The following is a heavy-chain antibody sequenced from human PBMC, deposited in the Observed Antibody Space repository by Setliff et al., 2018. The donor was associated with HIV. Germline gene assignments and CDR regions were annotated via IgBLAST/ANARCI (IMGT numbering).Heavy chain of an antibody. CDR2: MYYSGST. CDR3: ARAPITIFGVIIIPVYFDY. V-gene: IGHV4-31*03. CDR1: GDSISSGGYY. D-gene: IGHD3-3*01. Sequence: LSLTCTVSGDSISSGGYYWNWIRQLPGKGLEWIGNMYYSGSTSYNPSLKSRLTISLDTSKNQFSLKLSSVTAADTAVYYCARAPITIFGVIIIPVYFDYWGQGTLVTVSS. J-gene: IGHJ4*02.